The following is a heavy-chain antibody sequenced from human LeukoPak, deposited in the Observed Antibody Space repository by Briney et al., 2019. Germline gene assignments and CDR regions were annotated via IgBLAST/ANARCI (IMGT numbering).Heavy chain of an antibody. CDR2: ISSDGSNN. D-gene: IGHD3-10*01. CDR1: GFTFRSYG. CDR3: AKDPGRGMAGPTGNWFDP. J-gene: IGHJ5*02. V-gene: IGHV3-30*18. Sequence: GRSLRLSCAASGFTFRSYGMHWVRQPPGKGLEWVAVISSDGSNNNYIDSVKGRFTISRDNSKNALFLQMTSLRVEDTAIYYCAKDPGRGMAGPTGNWFDPWGQGTLVTVSS.